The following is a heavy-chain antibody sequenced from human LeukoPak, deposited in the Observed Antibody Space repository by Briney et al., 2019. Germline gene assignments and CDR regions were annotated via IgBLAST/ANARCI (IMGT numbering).Heavy chain of an antibody. J-gene: IGHJ6*02. Sequence: PGGSLRLSCAASGFTFSSYSMNWVRQAPGKGLEWVSSISSSSSYIYYADSVKGRFTISRDNAKNSLYLQMNSLRAEDTAVYYCARDADYYDSGGYKYYYYGMDVWGQGTTVTVSS. V-gene: IGHV3-21*01. CDR3: ARDADYYDSGGYKYYYYGMDV. CDR1: GFTFSSYS. D-gene: IGHD3-22*01. CDR2: ISSSSSYI.